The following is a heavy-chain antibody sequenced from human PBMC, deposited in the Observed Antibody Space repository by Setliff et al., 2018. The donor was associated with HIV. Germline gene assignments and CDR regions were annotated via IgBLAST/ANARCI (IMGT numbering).Heavy chain of an antibody. V-gene: IGHV4-4*09. D-gene: IGHD2-2*02. Sequence: SETLSLTCTVSGGSISTYYWTWIRQPPGKGLEWIGYIYTSGSTSYNPSLKSRLTISLDTSKNQFSLKLSSVTAADTAVYYCARQERYCTSADCYRYFNYWGQGTLVAVSS. CDR1: GGSISTYY. CDR2: IYTSGST. J-gene: IGHJ4*02. CDR3: ARQERYCTSADCYRYFNY.